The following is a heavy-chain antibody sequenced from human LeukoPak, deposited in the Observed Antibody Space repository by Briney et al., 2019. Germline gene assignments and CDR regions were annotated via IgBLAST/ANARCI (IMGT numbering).Heavy chain of an antibody. Sequence: GGSLRLSCAASGFTFSSYAMSWVRQAPGKGLEWVAFIRYDGSNKYYADSVKGRFTISRDNSKNTLYLQMNSLRAEDTAVYYCARAYSSGWYGDFDYWGQGTLVTVSS. D-gene: IGHD6-19*01. CDR3: ARAYSSGWYGDFDY. V-gene: IGHV3-30*02. J-gene: IGHJ4*02. CDR2: IRYDGSNK. CDR1: GFTFSSYA.